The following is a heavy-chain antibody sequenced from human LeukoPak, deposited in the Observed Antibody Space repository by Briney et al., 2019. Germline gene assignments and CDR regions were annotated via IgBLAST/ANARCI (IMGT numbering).Heavy chain of an antibody. D-gene: IGHD4-23*01. V-gene: IGHV4-30-4*08. CDR2: IFYSGST. Sequence: SETLSLTCTVSGGPLCSGDYYCGWIRQPPRKGLEWIGYIFYSGSTYYNPSLKSRVTISVYTSKNQFSLKLSSVTAADTAVYYCARDPADGGNPGFYYWGQGTLVTVSS. CDR3: ARDPADGGNPGFYY. J-gene: IGHJ4*02. CDR1: GGPLCSGDYY.